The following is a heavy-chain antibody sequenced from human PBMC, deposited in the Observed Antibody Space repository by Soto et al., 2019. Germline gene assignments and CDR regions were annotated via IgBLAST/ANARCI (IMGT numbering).Heavy chain of an antibody. J-gene: IGHJ6*02. V-gene: IGHV3-23*01. CDR1: GFTFSSYA. CDR2: ISGSGGST. CDR3: AAAGTSYYGLYV. D-gene: IGHD6-13*01. Sequence: EVQLLESSGGLVQPGGSLRLSCAASGFTFSSYAMSWVRQAPGKGLEWVSAISGSGGSTYYADSVKGRFTISRDNSKNTLYLQMNSLRAEDTAVYYCAAAGTSYYGLYVWGQGTTVTVSS.